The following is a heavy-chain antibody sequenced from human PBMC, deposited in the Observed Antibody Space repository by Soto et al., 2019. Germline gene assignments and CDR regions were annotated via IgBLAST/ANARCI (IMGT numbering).Heavy chain of an antibody. J-gene: IGHJ6*02. D-gene: IGHD6-6*01. CDR1: GFTVSSNY. V-gene: IGHV3-53*01. CDR2: IYSGGST. Sequence: EVQLVESGGGLIQPGGSLRLSCAASGFTVSSNYMSWVRQAPGKGLEWVSVIYSGGSTYYADSVKGRFTISRDNSKHTLDLQINSLRAEGTAVYYCVREQGAGRDVWGQGTTVTVSS. CDR3: VREQGAGRDV.